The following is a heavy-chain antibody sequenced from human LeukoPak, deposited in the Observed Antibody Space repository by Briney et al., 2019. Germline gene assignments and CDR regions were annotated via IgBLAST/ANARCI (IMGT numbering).Heavy chain of an antibody. CDR2: IIPIFGTA. Sequence: SVKVSCKASGGTFSSYAISWVRQAPGQGLEWMGGIIPIFGTANYAQKFQGRVTITTDESTSTAYMELSSLRSEDTAVYYCARSREGVSSSWYQNFDYWGQGTLVTVSS. V-gene: IGHV1-69*05. D-gene: IGHD6-13*01. CDR1: GGTFSSYA. J-gene: IGHJ4*02. CDR3: ARSREGVSSSWYQNFDY.